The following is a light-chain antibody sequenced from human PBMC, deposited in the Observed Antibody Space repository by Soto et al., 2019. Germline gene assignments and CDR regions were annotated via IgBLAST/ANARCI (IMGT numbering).Light chain of an antibody. CDR1: SSNIGSNY. J-gene: IGLJ2*01. Sequence: QPVLTQPPSTSGTPGQRVTISCSGSSSNIGSNYAYWYQQLPGAAPKLLIHRNDQRPSGVPDRFSGSKSGTSASLAISGLRSDDEADYFCAAWDDSLSGVVFGGGTKVTVL. CDR3: AAWDDSLSGVV. CDR2: RND. V-gene: IGLV1-47*01.